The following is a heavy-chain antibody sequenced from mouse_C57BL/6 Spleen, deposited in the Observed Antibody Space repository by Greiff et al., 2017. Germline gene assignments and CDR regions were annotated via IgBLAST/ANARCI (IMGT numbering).Heavy chain of an antibody. V-gene: IGHV1-19*01. CDR1: GYTFTDYY. J-gene: IGHJ1*03. CDR3: ARRGGTYWYFDV. CDR2: INPYNGGT. Sequence: EVKLVESGPVLVKPGASVKMSCKASGYTFTDYYMNWVNQSHGKSLEWIGVINPYNGGTSYNQKFKGKATLTVDKSSSTAYMELNSLTSEDSAVYYCARRGGTYWYFDVWGTGTTVTVSS.